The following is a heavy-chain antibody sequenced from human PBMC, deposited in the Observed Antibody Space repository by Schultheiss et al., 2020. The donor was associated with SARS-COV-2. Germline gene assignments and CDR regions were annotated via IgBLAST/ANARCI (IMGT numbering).Heavy chain of an antibody. J-gene: IGHJ4*02. V-gene: IGHV4-59*12. CDR3: ARVDSGGNY. Sequence: SETLSLTCTVSGGSISSYYWSWIRQPPGKGLEWIGYIYYSGSTYYNPSLKSRITMSLDTSKNQFSLKLSSVTAADTAVYYCARVDSGGNYWGQGTLVTVSS. CDR1: GGSISSYY. D-gene: IGHD2-15*01. CDR2: IYYSGST.